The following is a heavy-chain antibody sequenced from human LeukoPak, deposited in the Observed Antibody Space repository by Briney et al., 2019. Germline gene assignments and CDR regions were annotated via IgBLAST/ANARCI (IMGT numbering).Heavy chain of an antibody. Sequence: ASVTVSCTASGYTFTSFFIHWVRQAPGQGLEWMGWISAYNGNTNYAQKLQGRVTMTTDTSTSTAYMELRSLRSDDTAVYYCARDGADYGDYPIDYWGQGTLVTVSS. J-gene: IGHJ4*02. V-gene: IGHV1-18*04. CDR3: ARDGADYGDYPIDY. D-gene: IGHD4-17*01. CDR1: GYTFTSFF. CDR2: ISAYNGNT.